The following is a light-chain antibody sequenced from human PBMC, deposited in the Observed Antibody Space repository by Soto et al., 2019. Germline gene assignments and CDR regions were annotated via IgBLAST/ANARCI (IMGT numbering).Light chain of an antibody. CDR3: QSYDSSLSGSWV. V-gene: IGLV1-40*01. CDR2: GNS. CDR1: SSNIGAGYD. J-gene: IGLJ1*01. Sequence: QSVLTQPPSVSGAPGQRVTISCTWSSSNIGAGYDVHWYQQLPGTAPKLLIYGNSNRPSGVPDRFSGSKSGTSASLAITGLQAGDGADYYCQSYDSSLSGSWVFGTGTKVTVL.